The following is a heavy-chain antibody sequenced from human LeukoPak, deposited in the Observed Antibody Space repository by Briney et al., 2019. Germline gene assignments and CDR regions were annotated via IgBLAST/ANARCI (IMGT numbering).Heavy chain of an antibody. V-gene: IGHV3-30-3*01. CDR2: ISYDGSNK. Sequence: PGRSLRLSCAASGFTFSSYAMHWVRQAPGKGLEWLAVISYDGSNKYYAESVKGRFTISRDSSKNTLYLQMNSLRAEDTAVYYCASLVRGVIPFDYWGQGTLVTVSS. CDR1: GFTFSSYA. CDR3: ASLVRGVIPFDY. D-gene: IGHD3-10*01. J-gene: IGHJ4*02.